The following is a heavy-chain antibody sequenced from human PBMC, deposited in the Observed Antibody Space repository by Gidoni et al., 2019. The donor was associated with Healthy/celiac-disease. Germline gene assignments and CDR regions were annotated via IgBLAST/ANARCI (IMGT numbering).Heavy chain of an antibody. V-gene: IGHV4-34*01. Sequence: QVQLQQWGAGLLKPSETLSLTCAVYGGSFSDYYWSWIRQPPGKGLEWIGEINHSGSTNYNPSLKSRVTISVDTSKNQFSLKLSSVTAADTAVYYCARGGVVVVAATLYYFDYWGQGTLVTVSS. D-gene: IGHD2-15*01. CDR1: GGSFSDYY. J-gene: IGHJ4*02. CDR3: ARGGVVVVAATLYYFDY. CDR2: INHSGST.